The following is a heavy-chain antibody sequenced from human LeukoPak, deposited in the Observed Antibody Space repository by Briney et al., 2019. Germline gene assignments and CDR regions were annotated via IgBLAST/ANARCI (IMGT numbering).Heavy chain of an antibody. CDR1: GFTFSSYE. D-gene: IGHD3-9*01. J-gene: IGHJ3*02. V-gene: IGHV3-48*03. CDR2: ISSSGSTI. Sequence: GGSLRLSCAVSGFTFSSYEMNWVRQAPGKGLEWVSYISSSGSTIYYADSVKGRFTISRDNAKNSLYLQKNSLRAEDTAVYYCARTYYDILTGLDPFPYAFDIWGQGTMVTVSS. CDR3: ARTYYDILTGLDPFPYAFDI.